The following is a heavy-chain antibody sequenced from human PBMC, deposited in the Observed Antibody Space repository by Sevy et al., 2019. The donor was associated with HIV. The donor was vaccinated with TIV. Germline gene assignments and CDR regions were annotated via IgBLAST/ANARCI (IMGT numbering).Heavy chain of an antibody. D-gene: IGHD4-4*01. CDR1: VFSLSTRGVG. V-gene: IGHV2-5*02. J-gene: IGHJ4*02. Sequence: SGPTLVNPTQTLTLTCTFSVFSLSTRGVGVGWIRQPPGKALEWLGLIYWDDDKRYSPSLKSRLTITKDTSKNQVVLTMTNMDPVDTATYYCAHRYSHQQFDYWGQGTLVTVSS. CDR3: AHRYSHQQFDY. CDR2: IYWDDDK.